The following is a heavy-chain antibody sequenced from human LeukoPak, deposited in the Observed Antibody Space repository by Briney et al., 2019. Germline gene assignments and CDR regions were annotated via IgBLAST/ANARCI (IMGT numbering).Heavy chain of an antibody. J-gene: IGHJ3*02. CDR3: ARDVRILGYCSGGSCLVDI. V-gene: IGHV1-2*02. CDR1: GYTFTGYY. D-gene: IGHD2-15*01. CDR2: INPNSGGT. Sequence: GASVKVSCKASGYTFTGYYMHWVRQAPGQGLEWMGWINPNSGGTNYAQKFQGRVTMTRDTSISTAYMELSRLRSDDTAVYYCARDVRILGYCSGGSCLVDIWGQGTMVTVSS.